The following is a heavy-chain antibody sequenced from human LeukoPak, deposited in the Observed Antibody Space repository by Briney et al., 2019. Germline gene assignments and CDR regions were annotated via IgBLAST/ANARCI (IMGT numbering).Heavy chain of an antibody. CDR2: VSPPGGGT. D-gene: IGHD5-18*01. CDR3: AKDERYSYGLDY. J-gene: IGHJ4*02. V-gene: IGHV3-23*01. Sequence: PGGSLRLSCVASGFSFSYHGMNWVRLAPGKGLEWVSGVSPPGGGTYYADSVKGRFTISRDDSRNTLSLQMNSLRAEDTAVYYCAKDERYSYGLDYWGQGTLVTVSS. CDR1: GFSFSYHG.